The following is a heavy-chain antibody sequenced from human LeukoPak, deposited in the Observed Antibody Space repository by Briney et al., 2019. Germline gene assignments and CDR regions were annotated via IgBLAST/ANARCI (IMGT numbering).Heavy chain of an antibody. J-gene: IGHJ4*02. CDR1: GFTFSSYA. CDR3: VKGFDYDILTAPDY. D-gene: IGHD3-9*01. Sequence: GGSLRLSCSASGFTFSSYAMHWVRQAPGKGLEYVSAISSNGGSTYYADSVKGRFTISRDNSKNTLYLQMSSLRAEDTAVYYCVKGFDYDILTAPDYWGQGTLVTVSS. CDR2: ISSNGGST. V-gene: IGHV3-64D*06.